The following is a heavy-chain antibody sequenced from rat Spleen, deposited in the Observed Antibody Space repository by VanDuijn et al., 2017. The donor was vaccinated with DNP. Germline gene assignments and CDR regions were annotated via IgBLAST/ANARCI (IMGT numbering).Heavy chain of an antibody. V-gene: IGHV1-43*01. CDR1: GNTFTSYY. D-gene: IGHD1-12*02. CDR2: INTGSGGT. Sequence: QVQLHQSGAELAKPGSSVKISCKASGNTFTSYYISWIKQTTGQGLECIGYINTGSGGTNYNEKFKGKATLTVDKSSSTAFMQLSSLTPDDSAVYYCARPNYDGSYYYSYYFEYWGQGVMVTVSS. J-gene: IGHJ2*01. CDR3: ARPNYDGSYYYSYYFEY.